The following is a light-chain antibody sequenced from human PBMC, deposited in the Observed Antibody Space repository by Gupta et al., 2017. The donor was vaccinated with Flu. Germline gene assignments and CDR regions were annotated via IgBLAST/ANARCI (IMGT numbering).Light chain of an antibody. J-gene: IGKJ3*01. CDR1: QSVSSSY. CDR3: QQYGRSPGCT. V-gene: IGKV3-20*01. Sequence: VLTQSPGTLSLSPGERATLSCRASQSVSSSYLAWYQQKPGQAPRLLIYGASSRASGIPDRFSGSGSGTDFTLTISRREPEDFAVYYCQQYGRSPGCTFGHGTKVDIK. CDR2: GAS.